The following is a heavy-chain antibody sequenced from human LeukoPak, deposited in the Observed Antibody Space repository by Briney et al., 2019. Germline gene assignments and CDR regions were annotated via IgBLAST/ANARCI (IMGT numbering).Heavy chain of an antibody. J-gene: IGHJ1*01. D-gene: IGHD3-16*01. CDR2: IYYSGST. Sequence: SETLSLTCTVSGGSISSGDYYWSWIRQPPGKGLEWIGYIYYSGSTYYNPSLKSRVTISVDTSKNQFSLKLSSVTAADTAVYYCARSVRRMMSLQHWGQGTLVTVSS. V-gene: IGHV4-30-4*01. CDR3: ARSVRRMMSLQH. CDR1: GGSISSGDYY.